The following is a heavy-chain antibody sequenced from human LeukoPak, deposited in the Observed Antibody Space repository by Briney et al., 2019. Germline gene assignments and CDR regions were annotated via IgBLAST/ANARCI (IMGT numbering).Heavy chain of an antibody. Sequence: PSETLSLTCTVSSGSISSGSYYWRWLRQPAGKGLEWIGRIYTSGNTNYNPSLKSRVTISVDTSKNQFSLKLSSVTAADTAVYYCARAISQWLGHFDYWGQGTLVTVSS. CDR3: ARAISQWLGHFDY. J-gene: IGHJ4*02. CDR1: SGSISSGSYY. D-gene: IGHD6-19*01. CDR2: IYTSGNT. V-gene: IGHV4-61*02.